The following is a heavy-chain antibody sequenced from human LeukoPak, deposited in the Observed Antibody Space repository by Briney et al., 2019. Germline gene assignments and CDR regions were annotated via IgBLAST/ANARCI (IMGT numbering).Heavy chain of an antibody. D-gene: IGHD1-1*01. CDR2: IHHSGRS. V-gene: IGHV4-4*02. CDR1: GGSISDGYW. J-gene: IGHJ4*02. Sequence: SGTLSLTCDVSGGSISDGYWWSWVRQSPGKGLEWIAEIHHSGRSNYNPSLKSRVTISVDTSKNQFSLKLSSVTAADTAVYYCAVGFATTFDYWGQGTLVTVSS. CDR3: AVGFATTFDY.